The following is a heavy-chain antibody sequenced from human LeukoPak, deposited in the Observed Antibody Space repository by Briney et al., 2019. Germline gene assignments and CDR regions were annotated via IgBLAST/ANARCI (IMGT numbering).Heavy chain of an antibody. D-gene: IGHD6-13*01. J-gene: IGHJ6*02. CDR3: ARDGSSWFSEYYGMDV. Sequence: GASVKVSCKASGYTFTSYRLSWVRQAPGQGVEWMGWISAYNCCTHYAQKLQGRVTMTTDTSTSTDYMELRSLRSDDTAVYYCARDGSSWFSEYYGMDVWGQGTTVTVSS. CDR2: ISAYNCCT. V-gene: IGHV1-18*01. CDR1: GYTFTSYR.